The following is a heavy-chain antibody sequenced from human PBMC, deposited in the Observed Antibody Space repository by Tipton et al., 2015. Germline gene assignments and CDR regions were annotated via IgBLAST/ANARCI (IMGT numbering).Heavy chain of an antibody. V-gene: IGHV4-34*01. CDR2: IHHGGST. J-gene: IGHJ4*01. D-gene: IGHD5-24*01. CDR3: TRGDGYYIY. CDR1: GFTFSDYH. Sequence: LRLSCAASGFTFSDYHMYWVRQPPGKGLEWIGEIHHGGSTNYNPSLKSRVTISVDTSKSQFSLKLTSVTSADTAVYYCTRGDGYYIYWGQGILVTVSS.